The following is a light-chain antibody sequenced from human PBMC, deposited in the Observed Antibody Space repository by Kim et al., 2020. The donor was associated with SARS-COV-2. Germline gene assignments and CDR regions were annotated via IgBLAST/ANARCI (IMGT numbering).Light chain of an antibody. V-gene: IGKV4-1*01. CDR3: QQYYSTPCS. J-gene: IGKJ2*04. CDR2: WAS. Sequence: RATINCKSSQSVLYSSNNKNYLAWYQQKPGQPPKLLIYWASTRESGVPDRFSGSGSGTDFTLTISSLQAEDVAVYYCQQYYSTPCSFGQGTKLEIK. CDR1: QSVLYSSNNKNY.